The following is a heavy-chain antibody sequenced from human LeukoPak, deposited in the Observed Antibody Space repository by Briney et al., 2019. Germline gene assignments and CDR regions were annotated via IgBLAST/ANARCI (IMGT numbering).Heavy chain of an antibody. CDR2: INHSGST. V-gene: IGHV4-34*01. Sequence: PSETLSLTCTVSGDSISSYYWSWIRQPPGKGLEWIGEINHSGSTNYNPSLKSRVTISVDTSKNQFSLKLSSVTAADTAVYYCARVHHYYGSGSYYKLHYYYMDVWGKGTTVTVSS. J-gene: IGHJ6*03. D-gene: IGHD3-10*01. CDR3: ARVHHYYGSGSYYKLHYYYMDV. CDR1: GDSISSYY.